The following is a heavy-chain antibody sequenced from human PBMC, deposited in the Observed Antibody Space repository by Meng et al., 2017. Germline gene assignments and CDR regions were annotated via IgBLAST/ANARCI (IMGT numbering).Heavy chain of an antibody. D-gene: IGHD3-10*01. CDR2: ISYDGSNK. V-gene: IGHV3-30*04. CDR1: GFTFSSYA. CDR3: ARDPMSVLPYMPHAPWFDP. Sequence: GESLKISCAASGFTFSSYAMHWVHQAPGKGLEWVAVISYDGSNKYYADSVKGRFTISRDNSKNTLYLQMNSLRAEDTAVYYCARDPMSVLPYMPHAPWFDPWGQGTLVTVSS. J-gene: IGHJ5*02.